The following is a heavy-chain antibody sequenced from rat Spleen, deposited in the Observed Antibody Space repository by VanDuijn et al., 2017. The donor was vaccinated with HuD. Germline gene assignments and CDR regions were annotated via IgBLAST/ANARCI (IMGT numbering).Heavy chain of an antibody. V-gene: IGHV5-25*01. Sequence: EVQLVESGGGLVQPGRSMKLSCAASGLTFSNYDMAWLRQPPTKVLEWVASISASGDNTYYRDSAKGRFTVSRDDAKSTLYLQMDSLRSEDTATYYCATHGGLYNWFAYWGQGTLVTVSS. CDR2: ISASGDNT. J-gene: IGHJ3*01. CDR3: ATHGGLYNWFAY. CDR1: GLTFSNYD.